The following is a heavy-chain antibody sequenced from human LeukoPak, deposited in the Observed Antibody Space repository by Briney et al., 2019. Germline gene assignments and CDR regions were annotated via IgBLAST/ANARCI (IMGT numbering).Heavy chain of an antibody. V-gene: IGHV4-34*01. Sequence: SETLSLTCAVYGGSFSGYYWSWIRQPPGKGLEWIGEINHSGSTNYNPSLKSRVTISVDTSKNQFSLRLSSVTAADTAVYYCASSSWYRNWFDPWGQGTLVTVSS. CDR3: ASSSWYRNWFDP. CDR1: GGSFSGYY. J-gene: IGHJ5*02. CDR2: INHSGST. D-gene: IGHD6-13*01.